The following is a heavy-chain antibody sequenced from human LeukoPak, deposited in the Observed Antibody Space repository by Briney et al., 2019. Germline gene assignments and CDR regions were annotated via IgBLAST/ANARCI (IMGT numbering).Heavy chain of an antibody. J-gene: IGHJ4*02. Sequence: SVKGRFTISRDNAKNSLYLRVNSLRAEDTAVYYCAKAGEVNYDDSVRADFDYWGQGTLVTVSS. CDR3: AKAGEVNYDDSVRADFDY. V-gene: IGHV3-21*01. D-gene: IGHD3-22*01.